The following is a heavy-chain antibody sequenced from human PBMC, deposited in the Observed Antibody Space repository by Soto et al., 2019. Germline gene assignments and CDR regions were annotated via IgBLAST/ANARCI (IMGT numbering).Heavy chain of an antibody. CDR2: LSFDETKK. D-gene: IGHD3-10*01. CDR3: AEGTYYGPGTFNF. V-gene: IGHV3-30-3*02. CDR1: GFTFSTYA. J-gene: IGHJ4*02. Sequence: GGSLRLSCAASGFTFSTYAMHWVRQAPGKGLEWVAVLSFDETKKNYADSVKGRFTISRDNSKNTLYLQMDSLRPEDTAVYFSAEGTYYGPGTFNFWGQGTLVTVSS.